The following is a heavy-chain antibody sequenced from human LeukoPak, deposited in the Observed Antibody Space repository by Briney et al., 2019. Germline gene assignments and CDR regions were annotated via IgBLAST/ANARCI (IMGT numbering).Heavy chain of an antibody. D-gene: IGHD1-26*01. V-gene: IGHV4-39*01. CDR3: ARRQTDRGSYSPENAFDI. J-gene: IGHJ3*02. CDR2: IYYSRST. Sequence: PSETLSLTCTVSRGSISGSTYYWGWIRQPPGKGLEWIGNIYYSRSTYYNPSLRSRFTMSVDTSKNQFSLKLISVTAADTAVYYCARRQTDRGSYSPENAFDIWGQGTMVTVSS. CDR1: RGSISGSTYY.